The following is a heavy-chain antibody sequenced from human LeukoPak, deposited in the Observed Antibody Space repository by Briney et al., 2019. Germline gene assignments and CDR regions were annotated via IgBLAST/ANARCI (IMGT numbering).Heavy chain of an antibody. CDR1: GFTFSTYA. Sequence: PGGSLRLSCAASGFTFSTYAMHWVRQAPGKGLEWVAVISYDGSHKYYADSAKGRFTISRDNSKNTLFLQMNSLRVEDTAVFYCARDYCSSTSCYDGYFNYWGQGTLVTVSS. V-gene: IGHV3-30*01. J-gene: IGHJ4*02. CDR2: ISYDGSHK. D-gene: IGHD2-2*01. CDR3: ARDYCSSTSCYDGYFNY.